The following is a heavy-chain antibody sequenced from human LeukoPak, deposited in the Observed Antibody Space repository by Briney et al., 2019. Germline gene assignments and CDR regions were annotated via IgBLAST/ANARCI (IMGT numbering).Heavy chain of an antibody. J-gene: IGHJ4*02. CDR2: INSDGSST. CDR3: ARVRRYFDWLPSKYYFDY. Sequence: GGSLRLSCAASGFTFSSAWMNWVRQAPGKGLVWFSRINSDGSSTSYADSVKGRFTISRDNAKNTLYLQMNSLRAEDTAVYYCARVRRYFDWLPSKYYFDYWGQGTLVTVSS. D-gene: IGHD3-9*01. CDR1: GFTFSSAW. V-gene: IGHV3-74*01.